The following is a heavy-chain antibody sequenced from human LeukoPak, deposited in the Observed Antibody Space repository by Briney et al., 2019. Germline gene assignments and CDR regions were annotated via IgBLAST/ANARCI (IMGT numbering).Heavy chain of an antibody. J-gene: IGHJ5*02. D-gene: IGHD5-24*01. Sequence: PGGSLRLSCAASEFSVGSNYMTWVRQAPGKGLEWVSLIYSGGSTYYADSVKGRFTISRDNSKNTLYLQMNSLRAEDTAVYYCAKDRDGYNPLPPWGQGTLVTVSS. CDR3: AKDRDGYNPLPP. CDR1: EFSVGSNY. V-gene: IGHV3-66*01. CDR2: IYSGGST.